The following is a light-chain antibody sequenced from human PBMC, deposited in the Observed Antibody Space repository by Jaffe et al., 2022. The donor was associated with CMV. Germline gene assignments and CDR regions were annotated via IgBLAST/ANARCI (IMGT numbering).Light chain of an antibody. CDR3: AVWDDSLSGLV. Sequence: QSVLTQPPSASGTPGQRVTISCSGRSSNIGSNYVYWYQQLPGTAPKLLIYRNNQRPSGVPDRFSGSKSGTSASLAISGLRSEDETDYYCAVWDDSLSGLVFGGGTKLSVL. CDR1: SSNIGSNY. J-gene: IGLJ3*02. CDR2: RNN. V-gene: IGLV1-47*01.